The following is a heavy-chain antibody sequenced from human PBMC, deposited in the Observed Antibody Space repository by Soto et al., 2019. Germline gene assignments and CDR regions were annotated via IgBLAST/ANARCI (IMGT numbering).Heavy chain of an antibody. CDR2: LSWNGASV. D-gene: IGHD4-17*01. V-gene: IGHV3-9*01. CDR1: GFTFDDFG. CDR3: VKGTVTTSLWDNWFDT. J-gene: IGHJ5*02. Sequence: PGGSLRLSCVASGFTFDDFGMHWVRQPPGKGLEWVSGLSWNGASVGYADSVKGRFTISRDNAKNSLYLQMSSLRREDTALYYCVKGTVTTSLWDNWFDTWGQGTLVTVSS.